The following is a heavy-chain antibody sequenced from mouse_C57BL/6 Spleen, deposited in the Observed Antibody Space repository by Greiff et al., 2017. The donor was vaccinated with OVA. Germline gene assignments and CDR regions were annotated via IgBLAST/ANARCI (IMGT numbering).Heavy chain of an antibody. D-gene: IGHD3-3*01. Sequence: EVQGVESGGDLVKPGGSLKLSCAASGFTFSSYGMSWVRQTPDKRLEWVATISSGGSYTYYPDSVKGRFTISRDNAKNTLYLQMSSLKSEDTAMYYCARHEEGRKDYYAMDYWGQGTSVTVSS. CDR1: GFTFSSYG. CDR2: ISSGGSYT. J-gene: IGHJ4*01. CDR3: ARHEEGRKDYYAMDY. V-gene: IGHV5-6*01.